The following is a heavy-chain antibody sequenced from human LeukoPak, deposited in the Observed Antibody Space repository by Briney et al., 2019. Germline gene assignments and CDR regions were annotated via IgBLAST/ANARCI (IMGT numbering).Heavy chain of an antibody. Sequence: EASVKVSCKASGYTFTSYAIHWVRQAPGQRLEWMGWISAGNGNTKYSQNFQGRVTFISNTSATTAFMELSSLRSEDAAVYYCARDSGSGNNGYWGQGTLVTVSS. D-gene: IGHD1-26*01. CDR1: GYTFTSYA. V-gene: IGHV1-3*01. CDR2: ISAGNGNT. CDR3: ARDSGSGNNGY. J-gene: IGHJ4*02.